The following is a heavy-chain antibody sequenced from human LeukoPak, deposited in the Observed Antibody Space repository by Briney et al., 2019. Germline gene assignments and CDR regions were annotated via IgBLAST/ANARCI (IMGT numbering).Heavy chain of an antibody. CDR2: ISSSGSTI. V-gene: IGHV3-48*03. D-gene: IGHD3-22*01. Sequence: GGSLRLSCAASGFTFSSYEMNWVRHAPGGGREWVSYISSSGSTIYYTDSVKGRFTISRDNAKNSLSLQMNRLTAEDTAVYYCADLGITTIRGVWGKGTTVTISS. CDR3: ADLGITTIRGV. CDR1: GFTFSSYE. J-gene: IGHJ6*04.